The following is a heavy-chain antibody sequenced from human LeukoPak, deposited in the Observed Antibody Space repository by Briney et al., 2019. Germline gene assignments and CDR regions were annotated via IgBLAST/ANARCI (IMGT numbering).Heavy chain of an antibody. CDR1: GFTFSSYA. J-gene: IGHJ6*02. Sequence: GGSLRLSCAASGFTFSSYAMHWVRQAPGKGLEWVAVISYDGSNKYYADSVKGRFTISRDNSKNTLYLQMNSLRAEDTAVYYCAKDLDPGYSYGDYYYGMDVWGQGTTVTVSS. V-gene: IGHV3-30*04. CDR2: ISYDGSNK. D-gene: IGHD5-18*01. CDR3: AKDLDPGYSYGDYYYGMDV.